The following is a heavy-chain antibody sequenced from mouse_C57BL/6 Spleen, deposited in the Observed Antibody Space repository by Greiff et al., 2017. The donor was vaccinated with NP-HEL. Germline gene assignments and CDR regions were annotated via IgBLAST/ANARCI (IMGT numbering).Heavy chain of an antibody. V-gene: IGHV10-1*01. CDR2: IRSKSNNYAT. D-gene: IGHD1-1*01. J-gene: IGHJ4*01. CDR1: GFSFNTYA. Sequence: DVQLVESGGGLVQPKGSLKLSCAASGFSFNTYAMNWVRQAPGKGLEWVARIRSKSNNYATYYADSVKDRFTISRDDSESMLYLQMNNLKTEDTAMYYCVRHRYGAMDYWGQGTSVTVSS. CDR3: VRHRYGAMDY.